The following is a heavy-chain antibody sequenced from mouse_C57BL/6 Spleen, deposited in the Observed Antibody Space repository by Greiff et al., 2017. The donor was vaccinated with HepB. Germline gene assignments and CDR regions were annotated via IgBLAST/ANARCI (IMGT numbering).Heavy chain of an antibody. CDR3: ARSLTGTGGFDY. J-gene: IGHJ2*01. Sequence: DVQLVESGGGLVKPGGSLKLSCAASGFTFSSYAMSWVRQTPEKRLEWVATISDGGSYTYYPDNVKGRFTISRDNAKNNLYLQMSHLKSEDTAMYYCARSLTGTGGFDYWGQGTTLTVSS. CDR2: ISDGGSYT. V-gene: IGHV5-4*01. D-gene: IGHD4-1*01. CDR1: GFTFSSYA.